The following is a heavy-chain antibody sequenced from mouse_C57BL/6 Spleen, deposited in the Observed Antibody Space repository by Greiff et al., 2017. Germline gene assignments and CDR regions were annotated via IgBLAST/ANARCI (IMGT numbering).Heavy chain of an antibody. CDR1: GFTFSSYT. CDR3: ARHDRYHWYFDV. Sequence: EVKVEESGGGLVKPGGSLKLSCAASGFTFSSYTMSWVRQTPEKRLEWVATISGGGGNTYYPDSVKGRFTISRDNAKNTLYLQMSSLRSEYTALYYCARHDRYHWYFDVWGTGTTVTVSS. J-gene: IGHJ1*03. CDR2: ISGGGGNT. D-gene: IGHD1-1*01. V-gene: IGHV5-9*01.